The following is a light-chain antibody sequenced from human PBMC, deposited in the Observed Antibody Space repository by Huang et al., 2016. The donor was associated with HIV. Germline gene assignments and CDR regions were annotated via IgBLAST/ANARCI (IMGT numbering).Light chain of an antibody. Sequence: DIQMTQSPSSLSASVGDRVTITCRASQNINSYFNWYQKKPGKAPKVLIYGASILQSGVPARFSGSGSGTDFTLTISSLQPDDFATYYCQQSDNIPPTFGQGTRV. V-gene: IGKV1-39*01. CDR2: GAS. J-gene: IGKJ1*01. CDR3: QQSDNIPPT. CDR1: QNINSY.